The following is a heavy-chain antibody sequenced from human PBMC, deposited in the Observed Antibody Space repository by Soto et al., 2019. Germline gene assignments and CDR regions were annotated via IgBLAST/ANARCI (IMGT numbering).Heavy chain of an antibody. CDR1: GYTFTSYG. V-gene: IGHV1-18*01. J-gene: IGHJ4*02. D-gene: IGHD3-22*01. Sequence: QVQLVQSGAEVKKPGASVKVSCKASGYTFTSYGISWVRQAPGQGLEWMGWISAYNGNTNYAQKLQGRVTMTTDTSRXTAYMELRSLRSDDTAVYYCARFGYGYYLTHPPDYWGQGTLVTVSS. CDR2: ISAYNGNT. CDR3: ARFGYGYYLTHPPDY.